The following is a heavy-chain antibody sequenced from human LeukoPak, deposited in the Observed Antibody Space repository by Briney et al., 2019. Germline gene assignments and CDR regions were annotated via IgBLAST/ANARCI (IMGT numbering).Heavy chain of an antibody. CDR3: ASYGSGDSY. V-gene: IGHV4-59*01. CDR1: GGSISSYY. J-gene: IGHJ4*02. D-gene: IGHD3-10*01. Sequence: SETLSLTCTVSGGSISSYYWSWIRQPPGKGLEWIGYIYYSGSTSYNPSLKSRVTISVDTSKNQFSLKLSSVTAADTAVYYCASYGSGDSYWGQGTLVTVSS. CDR2: IYYSGST.